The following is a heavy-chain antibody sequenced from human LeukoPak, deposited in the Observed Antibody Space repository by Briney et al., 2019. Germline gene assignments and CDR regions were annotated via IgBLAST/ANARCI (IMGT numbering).Heavy chain of an antibody. J-gene: IGHJ3*02. CDR1: GDSVSSNSAA. V-gene: IGHV6-1*01. CDR3: ARDTHPTLNYDSSGYYYPDAFDI. D-gene: IGHD3-22*01. Sequence: SQTLSLTCAISGDSVSSNSAAWNWIRQSPSRGLEWLGRTYYRPKWYNDYAVSVKSRITINPDTSKNQFSLQLNSVTPEDTAVYYCARDTHPTLNYDSSGYYYPDAFDIWGQGTMVTVSS. CDR2: TYYRPKWYN.